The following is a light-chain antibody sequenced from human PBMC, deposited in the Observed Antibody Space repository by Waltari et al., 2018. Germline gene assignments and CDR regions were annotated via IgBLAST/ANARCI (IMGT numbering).Light chain of an antibody. CDR3: QQYYSTPYT. V-gene: IGKV4-1*01. CDR2: RAS. Sequence: TVSTQSPDSLPVPPGECATFNCKSSQSLVYSPDNKSYLAWYQQKPGQPPQLLLSRASTRESGVPDRFSGSGSGTDFTLTISSLQAADVAVYFCQQYYSTPYTFGRGTRLEI. CDR1: QSLVYSPDNKSY. J-gene: IGKJ2*01.